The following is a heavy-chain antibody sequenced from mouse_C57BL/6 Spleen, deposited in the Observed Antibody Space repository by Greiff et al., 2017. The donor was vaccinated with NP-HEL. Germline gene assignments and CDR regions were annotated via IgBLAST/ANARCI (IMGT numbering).Heavy chain of an antibody. CDR2: INPNYGTT. CDR3: AIPLLLNYYAMDY. J-gene: IGHJ4*01. CDR1: GYSFTDYN. V-gene: IGHV1-39*01. Sequence: EVKLQESGPELVKPGASVKISCKASGYSFTDYNMNWVKQSNGKSLEWIGVINPNYGTTSYNQKFKGKATLTVDQSSSTAYMQLNSLTSEDSAVYYCAIPLLLNYYAMDYWGQGTSVTVSS. D-gene: IGHD1-1*01.